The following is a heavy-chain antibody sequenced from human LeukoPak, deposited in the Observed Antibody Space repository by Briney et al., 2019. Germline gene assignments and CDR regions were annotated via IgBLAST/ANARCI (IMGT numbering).Heavy chain of an antibody. J-gene: IGHJ4*02. CDR3: AREGYYDSSGTFDY. D-gene: IGHD3-22*01. CDR2: IIPILGIA. CDR1: GGTFSSYA. V-gene: IGHV1-69*04. Sequence: GASAKVSCKASGGTFSSYAISWVRQAPGQGLEWMGRIIPILGIANYAQKFQGRVTITADKSTSTAYMELSSLRSEDTAVYYCAREGYYDSSGTFDYWGQGTLVTVSS.